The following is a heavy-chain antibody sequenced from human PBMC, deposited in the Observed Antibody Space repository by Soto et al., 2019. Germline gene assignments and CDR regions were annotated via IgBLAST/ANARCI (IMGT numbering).Heavy chain of an antibody. D-gene: IGHD3-22*01. CDR2: IYHSGST. J-gene: IGHJ4*02. Sequence: SETLSLTCAVSGGSISSSNWWSWVRQPPGKGLEWIGEIYHSGSTNYNPSLKSRVTISVDKSKNQFSLKLSPVTAADTAVYYCARGVGYYYDSSGPDPFDYWGQGTLVTVSS. CDR1: GGSISSSNW. CDR3: ARGVGYYYDSSGPDPFDY. V-gene: IGHV4-4*02.